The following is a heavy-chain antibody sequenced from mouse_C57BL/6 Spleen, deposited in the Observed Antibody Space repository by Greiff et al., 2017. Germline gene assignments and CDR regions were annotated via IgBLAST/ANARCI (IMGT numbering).Heavy chain of an antibody. Sequence: SGAELVRPGASVTLSCKASGYTFTDYEMHWVKQTPVHGLEWIGAIDPETGGTAYNQKFKGKAILTADKSSSTAYMELRSLTSEDSAVYYCTRSRPLLDYWGQGTSVTVSS. CDR3: TRSRPLLDY. CDR1: GYTFTDYE. V-gene: IGHV1-15*01. D-gene: IGHD1-1*01. J-gene: IGHJ4*01. CDR2: IDPETGGT.